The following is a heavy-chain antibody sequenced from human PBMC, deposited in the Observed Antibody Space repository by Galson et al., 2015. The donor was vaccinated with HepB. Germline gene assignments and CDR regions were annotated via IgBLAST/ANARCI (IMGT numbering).Heavy chain of an antibody. J-gene: IGHJ3*02. CDR2: ISWNSGSI. D-gene: IGHD1-26*01. V-gene: IGHV3-9*01. CDR3: ARRVGGFAI. Sequence: SLRLYCADSGFTFDDYAMHWARQAPGKGLEWVSGISWNSGSIGYADSVKGRFTISRDNAKNSLYLQMNSLRPEDTALYYCARRVGGFAIWGQGTMVTVSS. CDR1: GFTFDDYA.